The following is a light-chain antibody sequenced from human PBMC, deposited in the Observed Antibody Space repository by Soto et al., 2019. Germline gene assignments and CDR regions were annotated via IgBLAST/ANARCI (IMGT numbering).Light chain of an antibody. CDR1: QSVSSN. V-gene: IGKV3-15*01. CDR3: QQYNNWPPWT. Sequence: EIVITQSPATLSVSPGERATLSCRASQSVSSNLAWYQQKPGQAPRLLIYGASTRATGIPARFSGSRSGTEFTLTISSLQSEDFAVYYCQQYNNWPPWTLGQGTKVDIK. J-gene: IGKJ1*01. CDR2: GAS.